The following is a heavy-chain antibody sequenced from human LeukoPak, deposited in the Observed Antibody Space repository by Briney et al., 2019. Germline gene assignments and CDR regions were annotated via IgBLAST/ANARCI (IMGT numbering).Heavy chain of an antibody. CDR3: AKDRSSSWYPSYMDV. J-gene: IGHJ6*03. CDR1: GITFSGYA. Sequence: GGSLRLSCAASGITFSGYAMTWVRQVPGRGLEWVSDISGRGENTYYADSLKGRFTISRDNSKNTLYLQINSLRGDDTAVYYCAKDRSSSWYPSYMDVWGKGTTVTVSS. D-gene: IGHD6-13*01. CDR2: ISGRGENT. V-gene: IGHV3-23*01.